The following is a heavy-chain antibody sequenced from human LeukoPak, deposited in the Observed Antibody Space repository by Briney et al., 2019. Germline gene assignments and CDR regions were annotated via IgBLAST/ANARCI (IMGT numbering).Heavy chain of an antibody. CDR2: IYTSGST. Sequence: SETLSLTCTVSGGSISSSSYYWGWIRQPAGKGLEWIGRIYTSGSTNYNPSLKSRVSMSVDTSKNQCTLKLSSVTAADTAVYYCARVGDYALKDWGQGTLVTVSS. CDR3: ARVGDYALKD. CDR1: GGSISSSSYY. D-gene: IGHD3-16*01. V-gene: IGHV4-61*02. J-gene: IGHJ4*02.